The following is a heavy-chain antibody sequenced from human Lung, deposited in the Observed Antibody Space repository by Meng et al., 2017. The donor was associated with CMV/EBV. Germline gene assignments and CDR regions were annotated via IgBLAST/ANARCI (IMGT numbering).Heavy chain of an antibody. CDR2: FYQGGTT. V-gene: IGHV4-39*07. CDR1: CGSSGSLGFY. CDR3: ARVDRQWFDP. J-gene: IGHJ5*02. Sequence: CFFSCGSSGSLGFYLGWIRQPPGKGLEWIGNFYQGGTTSFHPSLKGRVSISLDMSKNQFSLNLNSVTAADTAVYYCARVDRQWFDPWGQGTLVTVSS.